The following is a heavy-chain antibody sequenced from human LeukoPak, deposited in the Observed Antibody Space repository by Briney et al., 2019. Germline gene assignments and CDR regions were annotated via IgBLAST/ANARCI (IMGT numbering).Heavy chain of an antibody. J-gene: IGHJ4*02. V-gene: IGHV3-23*01. CDR2: IISGDYTT. CDR3: ANAEYNGNRRYSDL. D-gene: IGHD1-1*01. CDR1: GFTFSNSI. Sequence: GGSLRLSCAASGFTFSNSIMTWVRQAPGRGLEWVSTIISGDYTTYYADSVRDRFTISRDDSKRTLYLQMNSLRAEDAAVYFCANAEYNGNRRYSDLWGQGTLVTVSS.